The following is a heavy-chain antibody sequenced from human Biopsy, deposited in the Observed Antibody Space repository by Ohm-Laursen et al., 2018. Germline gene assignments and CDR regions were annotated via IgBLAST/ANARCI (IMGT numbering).Heavy chain of an antibody. Sequence: ASVKVFCNAPADSFVGYDIHWVRQAPGQGLEWMGSIYPNNGATKNAQKFQGRVTMTRDTSINTAFMELKSLRSDDTAVYYCARDLVDWTVPSWGQGTLVIVSS. V-gene: IGHV1-2*02. J-gene: IGHJ4*02. CDR2: IYPNNGAT. CDR1: ADSFVGYD. D-gene: IGHD3/OR15-3a*01. CDR3: ARDLVDWTVPS.